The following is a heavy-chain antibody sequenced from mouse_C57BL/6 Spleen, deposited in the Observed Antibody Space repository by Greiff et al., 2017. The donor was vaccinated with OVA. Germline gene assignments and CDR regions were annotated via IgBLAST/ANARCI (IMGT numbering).Heavy chain of an antibody. V-gene: IGHV14-4*01. J-gene: IGHJ2*01. CDR3: TQSYYSNYVGY. CDR2: IDPENGDT. D-gene: IGHD2-5*01. CDR1: GFNIKDDY. Sequence: VQLKESGAELVRPGASVKLSCTASGFNIKDDYMHWVKQRPEQGLEWIGWIDPENGDTEYASKFQGKATITADTSSNTAYLQLSSLTSEDTAVYYCTQSYYSNYVGYWGQGTTLTVSS.